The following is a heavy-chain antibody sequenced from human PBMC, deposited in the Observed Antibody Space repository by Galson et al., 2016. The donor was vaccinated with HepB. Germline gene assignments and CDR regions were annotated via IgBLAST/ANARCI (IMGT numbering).Heavy chain of an antibody. CDR1: GFTFRNAW. Sequence: SLRLSCAASGFTFRNAWMSWVRQAPGKGLEWVGRIKSKTDGGTTDYAAPVKGRFTISRDNSKKTLYLQMSSLRAEDTAVYYCAKDFKYKDGLWDFDYWGQGTLVTVSS. J-gene: IGHJ4*02. CDR2: IKSKTDGGTT. V-gene: IGHV3-15*01. CDR3: AKDFKYKDGLWDFDY. D-gene: IGHD1-1*01.